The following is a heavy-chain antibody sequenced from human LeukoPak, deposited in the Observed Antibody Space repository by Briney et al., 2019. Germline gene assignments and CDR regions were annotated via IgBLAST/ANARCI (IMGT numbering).Heavy chain of an antibody. D-gene: IGHD2-21*02. CDR3: AREAYCGGDCYGEYYYYGMDV. J-gene: IGHJ6*02. CDR1: GYTFTSYD. V-gene: IGHV1-18*01. CDR2: ISAYNGNT. Sequence: ASVKVSCKASGYTFTSYDINWVRQAPGQGLEWMGWISAYNGNTNYAQKLQGRVTMTTDTSTSTAYMELRSLRSDDTAVYYCAREAYCGGDCYGEYYYYGMDVWGQGTTVTVSS.